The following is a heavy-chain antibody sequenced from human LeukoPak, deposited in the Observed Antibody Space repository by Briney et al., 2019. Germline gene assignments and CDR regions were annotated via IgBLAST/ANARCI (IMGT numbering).Heavy chain of an antibody. Sequence: PSGTLSLTCTVSGGSISSSSYYWGWIRQPPGKGLEWIGSIYYSGSTYYNPSLKSRVTISVDTSKNQFSLKLSSVTAADTAVYYCASLTTVVDSGSWDYYGMDVWGQGTAVTVSS. CDR3: ASLTTVVDSGSWDYYGMDV. CDR2: IYYSGST. D-gene: IGHD4-23*01. J-gene: IGHJ6*02. V-gene: IGHV4-39*07. CDR1: GGSISSSSYY.